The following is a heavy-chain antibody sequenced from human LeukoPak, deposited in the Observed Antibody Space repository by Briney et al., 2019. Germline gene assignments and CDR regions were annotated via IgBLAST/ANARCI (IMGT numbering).Heavy chain of an antibody. Sequence: PGGSLRLSCAASGFTFSSYAMHWVRQAPGKGLEWVAVISYDGSNKYYADSVKGRFTISRDNSKNTLYLQMNSLRAEDTAVYYCARDAPGGWFDSWGQGTLVTVSS. CDR2: ISYDGSNK. J-gene: IGHJ5*01. CDR3: ARDAPGGWFDS. D-gene: IGHD3-16*01. CDR1: GFTFSSYA. V-gene: IGHV3-30*01.